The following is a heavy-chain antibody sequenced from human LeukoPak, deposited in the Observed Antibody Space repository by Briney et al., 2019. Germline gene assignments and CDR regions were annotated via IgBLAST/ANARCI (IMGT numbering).Heavy chain of an antibody. D-gene: IGHD3-10*01. Sequence: GGSLRLSCAASGFTFSTYAMTWVRQAPGKGLEWVSTTTGSGGSTYYADSVKGRFTISRDNAKNSLYLQMNSLRAEDTAVYYCARSGNYFDYWGQGTLVTVSS. CDR3: ARSGNYFDY. V-gene: IGHV3-23*01. CDR2: TTGSGGST. CDR1: GFTFSTYA. J-gene: IGHJ4*02.